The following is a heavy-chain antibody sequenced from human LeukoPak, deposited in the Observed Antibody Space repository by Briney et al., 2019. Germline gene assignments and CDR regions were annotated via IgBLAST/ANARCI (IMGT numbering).Heavy chain of an antibody. D-gene: IGHD4-11*01. J-gene: IGHJ5*02. CDR3: ARGSPYVGLYSNYESRSYWFDP. CDR1: GGSFSGYY. V-gene: IGHV4-34*01. CDR2: INHSGST. Sequence: PSETLSLTCAVYGGSFSGYYWSWIRQPPGKGLEWIGEINHSGSTNYNPSLKSRVTISVDTSKNQFSLKLSSVTAADTAVYYCARGSPYVGLYSNYESRSYWFDPWGQGTLVTVSS.